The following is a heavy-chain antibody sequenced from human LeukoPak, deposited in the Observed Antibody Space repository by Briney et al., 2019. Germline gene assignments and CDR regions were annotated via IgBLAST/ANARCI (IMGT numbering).Heavy chain of an antibody. D-gene: IGHD4-17*01. CDR3: ARASTTVTPYYCYAMDV. CDR1: GFTFSDYY. V-gene: IGHV3-11*06. Sequence: GGSLRLTCAASGFTFSDYYMSWIRQAPGKGLEWVSYISSSSSYTNYADSVKGRFTISRDNAKNSLYLQMNSLRAEDTAVYYCARASTTVTPYYCYAMDVWGKGTTVTVSS. CDR2: ISSSSSYT. J-gene: IGHJ6*04.